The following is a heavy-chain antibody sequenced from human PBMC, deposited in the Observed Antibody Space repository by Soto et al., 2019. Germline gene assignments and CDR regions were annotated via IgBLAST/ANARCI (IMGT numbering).Heavy chain of an antibody. D-gene: IGHD3-16*01. CDR1: GFTFSRHG. V-gene: IGHV3-33*01. CDR2: IWYDGSNT. J-gene: IGHJ5*02. Sequence: QVQLVESGGGVVQPGKSLRLSCAASGFTFSRHGMYWVRQAPGKGLEWVAAIWYDGSNTYYADSVKGRFTISRDNSKNTLYLQMNSLRAEDTAVYYCARERGRSPGWFDPWGQGTLVTASS. CDR3: ARERGRSPGWFDP.